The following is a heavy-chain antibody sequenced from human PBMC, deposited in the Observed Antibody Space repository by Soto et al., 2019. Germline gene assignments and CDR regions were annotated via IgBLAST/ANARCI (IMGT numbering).Heavy chain of an antibody. V-gene: IGHV3-30-3*01. J-gene: IGHJ3*02. Sequence: SLKISCAASGFTFSSYAMYWVRQAPGKGLEWVAVISYDGSNKYYADSVKGRFTISRDNSKNTLYLQMNSLRAEDTAVYYCARYIVVVTATYAFDIWGQGTMVTVSS. D-gene: IGHD2-21*02. CDR2: ISYDGSNK. CDR3: ARYIVVVTATYAFDI. CDR1: GFTFSSYA.